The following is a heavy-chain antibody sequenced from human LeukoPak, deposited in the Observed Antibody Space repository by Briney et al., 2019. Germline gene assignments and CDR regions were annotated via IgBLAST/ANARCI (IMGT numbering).Heavy chain of an antibody. CDR3: AKKPGITIFGVDMIT. CDR2: IGGSGGST. CDR1: GFTFSSYA. J-gene: IGHJ5*02. V-gene: IGHV3-23*01. Sequence: GGSLRLSCAASGFTFSSYAMSWVRQAPGKGLEWVSAIGGSGGSTYYADSVKGRFTISRDNSKNTLYLQMNSLRAEDTGVYYCAKKPGITIFGVDMITWGQGTLVTVSS. D-gene: IGHD3-3*01.